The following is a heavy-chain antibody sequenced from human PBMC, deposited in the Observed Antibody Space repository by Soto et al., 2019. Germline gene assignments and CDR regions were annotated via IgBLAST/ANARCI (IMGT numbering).Heavy chain of an antibody. D-gene: IGHD6-13*01. CDR1: GGSISSYY. Sequence: QVQLQESGPGLVKPSETLSLTCTVSGGSISSYYWSWIRQPPGKGLEWIGYIYYSGSTNYNPSLKSRVTISVDTSKNLFSLKLSSVTAADTAVYYCARDREQLYGMDVRGQGTTVTVSS. V-gene: IGHV4-59*01. CDR2: IYYSGST. J-gene: IGHJ6*02. CDR3: ARDREQLYGMDV.